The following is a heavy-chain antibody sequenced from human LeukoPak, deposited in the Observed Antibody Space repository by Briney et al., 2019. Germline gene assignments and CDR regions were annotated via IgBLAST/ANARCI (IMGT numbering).Heavy chain of an antibody. J-gene: IGHJ3*02. Sequence: ASVKVSCKASGYTFTGYYMHWVRQAPGQGLEWMGWINPNSGGTNYAQKFQGRVTMTRDTSISTAYMELSRLRSDDTAVYYCARAGFLEWLLSEPRAFDIWGQGTMVTVSS. D-gene: IGHD3-3*01. CDR3: ARAGFLEWLLSEPRAFDI. CDR1: GYTFTGYY. CDR2: INPNSGGT. V-gene: IGHV1-2*02.